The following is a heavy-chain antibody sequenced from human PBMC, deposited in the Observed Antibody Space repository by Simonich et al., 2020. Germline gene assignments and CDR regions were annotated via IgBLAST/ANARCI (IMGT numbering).Heavy chain of an antibody. D-gene: IGHD2-15*01. CDR3: ARASRGTWWYYYFDY. V-gene: IGHV1-18*01. CDR1: GYTFTSYG. CDR2: IRAYNVNP. Sequence: QVQLVQSGAEVKKPGASVKVSCKASGYTFTSYGISWGRQAPGQGLEWMGWIRAYNVNPNYAQKLQGRVTMTTATSTSTAYMELRSLRSDDTAVYYCARASRGTWWYYYFDYWGQGTLVTVSS. J-gene: IGHJ4*02.